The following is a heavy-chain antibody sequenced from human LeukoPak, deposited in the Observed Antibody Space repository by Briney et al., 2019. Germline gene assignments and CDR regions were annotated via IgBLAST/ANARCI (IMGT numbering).Heavy chain of an antibody. V-gene: IGHV2-70*13. CDR1: GGSISSYY. Sequence: TLSLTCTVSGGSISSYYWSWIRQPPGKALEWLALIDWDDDKYYSTSLKTRLTISKDTSKNQVVLTMTNMDPVDTATYYCARITMIDYYYGMDVWGQGTTVTVSS. D-gene: IGHD3-22*01. J-gene: IGHJ6*02. CDR2: IDWDDDK. CDR3: ARITMIDYYYGMDV.